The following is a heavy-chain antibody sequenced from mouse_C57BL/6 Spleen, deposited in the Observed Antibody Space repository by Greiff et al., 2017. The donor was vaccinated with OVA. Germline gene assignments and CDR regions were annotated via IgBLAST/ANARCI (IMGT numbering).Heavy chain of an antibody. Sequence: LVESGPELVKPGASVKISCKASGYTFTDYYINWVKQRPGQGLEWIGWIYPGSGNTKYNEKFKGKATLTVDTSSSTAYMQLSSLTSEDSAVYFCAQLWHEEGYYAMDYWGQGTSVTVSS. CDR2: IYPGSGNT. CDR3: AQLWHEEGYYAMDY. D-gene: IGHD1-1*02. CDR1: GYTFTDYY. V-gene: IGHV1-84*01. J-gene: IGHJ4*01.